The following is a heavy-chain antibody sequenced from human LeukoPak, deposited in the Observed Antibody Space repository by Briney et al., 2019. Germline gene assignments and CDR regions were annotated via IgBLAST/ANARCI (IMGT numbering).Heavy chain of an antibody. CDR1: GFTFSSYA. V-gene: IGHV3-23*01. J-gene: IGHJ5*02. CDR3: AKDPTDIVVVPAAIPVNWFDP. Sequence: QPGGSLRLSCAASGFTFSSYAMSWVRQAPGKGLEWVSAISGSGGSTYYADSVKGRFTISRDNSKNTLYLQMNSLRTEDTAVYYCAKDPTDIVVVPAAIPVNWFDPWGQGTLVTVSS. D-gene: IGHD2-2*01. CDR2: ISGSGGST.